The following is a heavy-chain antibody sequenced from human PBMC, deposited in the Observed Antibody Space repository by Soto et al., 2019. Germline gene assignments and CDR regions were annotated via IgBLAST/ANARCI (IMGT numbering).Heavy chain of an antibody. D-gene: IGHD4-17*01. V-gene: IGHV4-61*05. CDR2: VYYSGTT. J-gene: IGHJ4*02. CDR3: ARTTAVPNTLRSRYFFDY. CDR1: GGSINNTNYS. Sequence: SETLSLTCSVSGGSINNTNYSWVWIRQPPGKRLEWIGYVYYSGTTNYNPSLKSRVTISVDLSKNQFSLRLSSVTTADTALYYCARTTAVPNTLRSRYFFDYWGQGTLVTVSS.